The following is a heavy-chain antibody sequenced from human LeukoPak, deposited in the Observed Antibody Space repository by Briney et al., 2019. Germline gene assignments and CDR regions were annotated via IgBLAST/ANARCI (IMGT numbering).Heavy chain of an antibody. CDR2: IYYSGST. J-gene: IGHJ3*02. V-gene: IGHV4-59*12. CDR3: ARDGGAWVSAFDI. D-gene: IGHD3-16*01. CDR1: GGSISSYY. Sequence: SETLSLTCTVSGGSISSYYWSWIRQPPGKGLEWIGYIYYSGSTNYNPSLKSRVTISVDTSKNQFSLKLSSVTAADTAEYYCARDGGAWVSAFDIWGQGTMVTVSS.